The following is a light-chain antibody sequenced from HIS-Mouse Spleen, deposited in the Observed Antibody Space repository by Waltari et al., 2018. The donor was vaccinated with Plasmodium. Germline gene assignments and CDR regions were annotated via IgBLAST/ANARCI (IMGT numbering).Light chain of an antibody. Sequence: EIVMTQSPATLSVSPGERATLSCRARQSVSSNLARYQQKPGQAPRLLIYGASTRATGIPARFSGSGSGTEFTLTISSMQSEDFAVYYCQQYNNWPRTFGQGTKVEIK. CDR3: QQYNNWPRT. V-gene: IGKV3-15*01. CDR2: GAS. J-gene: IGKJ1*01. CDR1: QSVSSN.